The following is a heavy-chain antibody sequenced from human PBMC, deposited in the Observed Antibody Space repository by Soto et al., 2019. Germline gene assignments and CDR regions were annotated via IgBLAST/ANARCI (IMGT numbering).Heavy chain of an antibody. V-gene: IGHV3-23*01. J-gene: IGHJ4*02. Sequence: EVQLLESGGGLVQPGGSLRLSCAASGFTFSTYAMSWVRQTPGKGLEWISLISATGAGTSYADSVKGRFTISRDNSDNTMYLQMISLSAEDTAVYYCAKPGTLGGTKDYFDYWGQGTLVTVSS. CDR1: GFTFSTYA. CDR2: ISATGAGT. CDR3: AKPGTLGGTKDYFDY. D-gene: IGHD1-26*01.